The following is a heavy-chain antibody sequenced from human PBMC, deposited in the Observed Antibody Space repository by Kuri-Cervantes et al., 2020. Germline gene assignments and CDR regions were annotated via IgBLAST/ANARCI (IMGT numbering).Heavy chain of an antibody. CDR2: IYYSGST. Sequence: SETLSLTCTVPGGSISSSSYYWGWIRQPPGKGLEWIGSIYYSGSTYYNPSLKSRVTISVDTSKNQFSLKLSSVTAADTAVYYCARLWFGEFTFDYWGQGTLVTVSS. D-gene: IGHD3-10*01. CDR3: ARLWFGEFTFDY. CDR1: GGSISSSSYY. J-gene: IGHJ4*02. V-gene: IGHV4-39*01.